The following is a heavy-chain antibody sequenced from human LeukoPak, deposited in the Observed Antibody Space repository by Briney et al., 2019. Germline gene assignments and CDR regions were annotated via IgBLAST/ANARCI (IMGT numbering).Heavy chain of an antibody. CDR1: GGSISSGGYY. CDR3: ARDGLRDWFDP. Sequence: SQTLSLTCTVSGGSISSGGYYWSWIRQHPGRGLEWIGYIYYSGSTYYNPSLKSRVTISVDTSKNQFSLKLSSVTAADTAVYYCARDGLRDWFDPWGQGTLVTVSS. V-gene: IGHV4-31*03. J-gene: IGHJ5*02. CDR2: IYYSGST.